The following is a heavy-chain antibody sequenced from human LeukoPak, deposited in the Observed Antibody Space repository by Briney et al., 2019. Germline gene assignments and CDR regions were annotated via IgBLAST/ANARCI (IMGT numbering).Heavy chain of an antibody. CDR2: ISAYIGNT. Sequence: ASVKVSCKASGYTFTSYGISWVRQAPGQGLEWMGWISAYIGNTNFAQKLQGRVTMTTDTSTSTAYMELRSLRSDDTAVYYCARGLYYYGSGSYYEAYFDYWGQETLLTVSS. CDR3: ARGLYYYGSGSYYEAYFDY. CDR1: GYTFTSYG. V-gene: IGHV1-18*01. J-gene: IGHJ4*02. D-gene: IGHD3-10*01.